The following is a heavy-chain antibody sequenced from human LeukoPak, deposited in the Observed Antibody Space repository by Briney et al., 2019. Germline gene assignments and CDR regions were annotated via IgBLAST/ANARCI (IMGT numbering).Heavy chain of an antibody. J-gene: IGHJ4*02. Sequence: ASVKVSCKASGGTFSSYAISWVRQAPGQGLEWMGGIIPIFGTANYAQKFQGRVTITADESTSTAYMELSSLRSEDTAVYYCARAGYCSSTSCYGGAFDYWGQGTLVTVSS. CDR3: ARAGYCSSTSCYGGAFDY. D-gene: IGHD2-2*01. V-gene: IGHV1-69*13. CDR1: GGTFSSYA. CDR2: IIPIFGTA.